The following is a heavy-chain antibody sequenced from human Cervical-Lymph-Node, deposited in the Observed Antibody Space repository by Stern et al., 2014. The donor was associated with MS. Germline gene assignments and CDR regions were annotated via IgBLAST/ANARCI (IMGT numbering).Heavy chain of an antibody. CDR3: ASGRVDTAMNNFDY. CDR2: IFYDGSNT. V-gene: IGHV3-30*03. D-gene: IGHD5-18*01. J-gene: IGHJ4*02. CDR1: GFTFSSYG. Sequence: VQLVESGGGVVQPGRSLRLSCAASGFTFSSYGMHWVRQAPGKGLEWVAVIFYDGSNTYYADSVKGRFHISRDNSKNTLFLSMNSLRAEDTAVYYCASGRVDTAMNNFDYWGQGTLVTVSS.